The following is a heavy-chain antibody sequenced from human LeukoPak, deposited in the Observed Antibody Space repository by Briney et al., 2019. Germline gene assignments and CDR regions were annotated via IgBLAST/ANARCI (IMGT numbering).Heavy chain of an antibody. Sequence: PGGSLRLSCAASGFTLSTYWMTWVRQAPGKGLEWVANIKQDGCEKYYVDSVKGRFTISRDNAKKLLYLQMNSLRVEDTAVYYCARDRGSSGRLGRFDNWGQGTLVTVSP. D-gene: IGHD6-19*01. V-gene: IGHV3-7*01. CDR3: ARDRGSSGRLGRFDN. CDR1: GFTLSTYW. J-gene: IGHJ4*02. CDR2: IKQDGCEK.